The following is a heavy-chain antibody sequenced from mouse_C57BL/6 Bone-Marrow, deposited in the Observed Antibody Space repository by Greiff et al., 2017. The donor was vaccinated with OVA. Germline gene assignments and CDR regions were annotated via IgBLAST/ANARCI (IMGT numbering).Heavy chain of an antibody. Sequence: EVQGVESGGGLVKPGGSLKLSCAASGFTFSSYAMSWVRQTPEKRLEWVATISDGGSYTYYPDNVKGRFTISRDNAKNNLYLQMSHLKSEDTAMYYCARDRHTFAYWGQGTLVTVSA. CDR3: ARDRHTFAY. CDR1: GFTFSSYA. V-gene: IGHV5-4*01. J-gene: IGHJ3*01. CDR2: ISDGGSYT.